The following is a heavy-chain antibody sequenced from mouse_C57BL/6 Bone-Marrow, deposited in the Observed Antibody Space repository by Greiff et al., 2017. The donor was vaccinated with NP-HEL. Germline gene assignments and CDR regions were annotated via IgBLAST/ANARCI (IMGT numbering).Heavy chain of an antibody. Sequence: VQLKESGAELVRPGASVKLSCKASGYTFTDYYINWVKQRPGQGLEWIARIYPGSGNTYYNEKFKGKATLTAEKSSSTAYMQLSSLTSEDSAVYFCARSGGSYGSNYFDYWGQGTTLTVSS. CDR1: GYTFTDYY. CDR2: IYPGSGNT. CDR3: ARSGGSYGSNYFDY. D-gene: IGHD1-1*01. J-gene: IGHJ2*01. V-gene: IGHV1-76*01.